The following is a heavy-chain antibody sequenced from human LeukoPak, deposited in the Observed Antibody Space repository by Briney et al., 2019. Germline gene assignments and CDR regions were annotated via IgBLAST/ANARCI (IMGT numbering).Heavy chain of an antibody. V-gene: IGHV3-66*01. CDR3: ARAPSVPAVRGPLAYFDY. J-gene: IGHJ4*02. CDR1: GFTVSSNY. D-gene: IGHD3-10*01. CDR2: IYSGGST. Sequence: PGGSLRLSCAASGFTVSSNYMSWVRQAPGKGLEWVSVIYSGGSTYYADSVKGRFTISRDNSKSTLYLQMNSLRAEDTAVYYCARAPSVPAVRGPLAYFDYWGQGTLVTVSS.